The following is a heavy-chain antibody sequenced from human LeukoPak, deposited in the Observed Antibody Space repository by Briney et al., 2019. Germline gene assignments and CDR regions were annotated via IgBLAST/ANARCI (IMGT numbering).Heavy chain of an antibody. V-gene: IGHV1-2*02. CDR2: INPNSGGT. J-gene: IGHJ4*02. CDR1: GYTFTGYY. Sequence: ASVKVFCKASGYTFTGYYMHWVRQAPGQGLEWMGWINPNSGGTNYAQKFQGRVTMTRDTSISTAYMELSRLRSDDTAVYYCARSPDYYDSSVYDYWGQGTLATVSS. CDR3: ARSPDYYDSSVYDY. D-gene: IGHD3-22*01.